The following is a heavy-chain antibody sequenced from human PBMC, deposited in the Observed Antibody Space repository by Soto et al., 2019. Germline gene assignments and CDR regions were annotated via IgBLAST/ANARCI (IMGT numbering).Heavy chain of an antibody. CDR3: ASHFDHRITYYYYYYGMDV. CDR1: GGTFSSYA. J-gene: IGHJ6*02. CDR2: IIPIFGTA. V-gene: IGHV1-69*13. D-gene: IGHD1-20*01. Sequence: ASVKVSCKASGGTFSSYAISWVRQAPGQGLEWMGGIIPIFGTANYAQKFQGRVTITADESTSTAYMELSSLRSEDTAVYYCASHFDHRITYYYYYYGMDVWGQGTTVTVSS.